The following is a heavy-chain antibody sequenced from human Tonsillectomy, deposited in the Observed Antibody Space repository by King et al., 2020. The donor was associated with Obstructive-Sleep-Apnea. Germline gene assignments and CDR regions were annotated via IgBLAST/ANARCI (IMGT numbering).Heavy chain of an antibody. Sequence: QLQESGPGLVKPSGTLSLTCAVSGASISSSHWWTWVRQPPGKGLEWLGEIYHSGSTNYSPSLKSRVTISVDKSKNQFSLKLSSVTAADTAVYYCARGGYREGSGWPTKVIYYYNRDVWGQGTTVTVSS. CDR1: GASISSSHW. D-gene: IGHD6-19*01. V-gene: IGHV4-4*02. CDR3: ARGGYREGSGWPTKVIYYYNRDV. CDR2: IYHSGST. J-gene: IGHJ6*02.